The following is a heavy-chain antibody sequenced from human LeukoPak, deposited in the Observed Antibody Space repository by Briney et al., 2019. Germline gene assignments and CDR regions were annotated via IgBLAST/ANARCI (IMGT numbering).Heavy chain of an antibody. Sequence: GGSLRLFCAASGFTVSSDYMSWVRQAPGKGLEWVSVIYSGGSTYYADSVKGRFTISRDKSKNTVYLQMNSLRFEDTAMYYCARNWFDPWGQGTLVTASS. CDR2: IYSGGST. CDR3: ARNWFDP. J-gene: IGHJ5*02. CDR1: GFTVSSDY. V-gene: IGHV3-53*05.